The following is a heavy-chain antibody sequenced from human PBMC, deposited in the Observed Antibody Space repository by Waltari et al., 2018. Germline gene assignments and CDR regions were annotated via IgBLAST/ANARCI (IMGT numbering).Heavy chain of an antibody. CDR1: GGTFSSYA. J-gene: IGHJ6*02. D-gene: IGHD3-3*02. CDR2: SLPMLVAA. V-gene: IGHV1-69*01. CDR3: AVTISSLDYYYYGMDV. Sequence: QVQLVQSGAEVKKPGSSVKVSCKASGGTFSSYAISWVRQAPGQGIEWRGGVGEMGGSLPMLVAATSGKKIQGEATIPADESTSTAYMGLRSRRSEETAVYYCAVTISSLDYYYYGMDVWGQGTTVTVSS.